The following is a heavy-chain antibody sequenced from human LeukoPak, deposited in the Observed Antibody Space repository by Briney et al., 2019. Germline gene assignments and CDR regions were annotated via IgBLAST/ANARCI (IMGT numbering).Heavy chain of an antibody. V-gene: IGHV3-23*01. J-gene: IGHJ4*02. D-gene: IGHD2-2*01. Sequence: GGSLRLSCAASGFTFSTYAMSWVCQAPGKGLNWVSTITGSGGTTYYADSVKGRFTISRDNSKNTLFLQMHSLRAEDTAIYYCAKHATEGGSSSTSSWDYWGKGTLVTVSS. CDR2: ITGSGGTT. CDR3: AKHATEGGSSSTSSWDY. CDR1: GFTFSTYA.